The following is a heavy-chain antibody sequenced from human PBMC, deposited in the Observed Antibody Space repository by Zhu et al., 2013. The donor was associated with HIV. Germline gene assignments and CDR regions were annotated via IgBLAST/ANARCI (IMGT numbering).Heavy chain of an antibody. Sequence: QVQLVQSGAEVKKPGSSVKVSCKASGGTFSSYAISWVRQAPGQGLEWMGGIIPIFGTANYAQKFQGRVTITADKSTSTAYMELSSLRSEDTAVYYCARGPYDFWSGYNYGMDVWGQGTTVTVSS. D-gene: IGHD3-3*01. J-gene: IGHJ6*02. V-gene: IGHV1-69*06. CDR3: ARGPYDFWSGYNYGMDV. CDR1: GGTFSSYA. CDR2: IIPIFGTA.